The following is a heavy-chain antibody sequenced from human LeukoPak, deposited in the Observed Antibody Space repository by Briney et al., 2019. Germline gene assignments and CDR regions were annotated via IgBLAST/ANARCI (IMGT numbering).Heavy chain of an antibody. CDR2: ISGSGGST. CDR1: GFTVSSNY. CDR3: ARGRGNGLYYFDY. V-gene: IGHV3-23*01. J-gene: IGHJ4*02. D-gene: IGHD4-23*01. Sequence: GGSLRLSCAASGFTVSSNYMSWVRQAPGRGLEWVSGISGSGGSTYYADSVKGRFTISRDNSKNTLYLQMNSLRAEDTAVYYCARGRGNGLYYFDYWGQGTLVTVSS.